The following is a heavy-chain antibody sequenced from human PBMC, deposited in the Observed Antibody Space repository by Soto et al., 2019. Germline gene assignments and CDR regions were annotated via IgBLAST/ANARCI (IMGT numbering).Heavy chain of an antibody. D-gene: IGHD6-19*01. Sequence: VQLVESGGDLAQPGGSLRLSCAASGVTVSDAWMNWVRQAPGKGLEWVGRIKSNTDGGTIEYAAPVKGRFTISRDDSRNMLYLQMTSLKTEDTAVYYCTTYEHISGWYAFFRLWGQGTLVTVSS. CDR2: IKSNTDGGTI. J-gene: IGHJ1*01. CDR3: TTYEHISGWYAFFRL. CDR1: GVTVSDAW. V-gene: IGHV3-15*07.